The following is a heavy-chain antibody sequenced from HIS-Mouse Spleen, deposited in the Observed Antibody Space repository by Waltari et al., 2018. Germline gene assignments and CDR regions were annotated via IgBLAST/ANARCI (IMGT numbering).Heavy chain of an antibody. CDR1: GGSISSSSYY. CDR3: ARERDPYYYDSSGYSPDAFDI. CDR2: IYYSGST. D-gene: IGHD3-22*01. Sequence: QLQLQESGPGLVKPSETLSLTCTVSGGSISSSSYYWGWLRQPPGTGLGWIGSIYYSGSTYYNPSLKSRVTISVDTSKNQFSLKLSSVTAADTAVYYCARERDPYYYDSSGYSPDAFDIWGQGTMVTVSS. J-gene: IGHJ3*02. V-gene: IGHV4-39*07.